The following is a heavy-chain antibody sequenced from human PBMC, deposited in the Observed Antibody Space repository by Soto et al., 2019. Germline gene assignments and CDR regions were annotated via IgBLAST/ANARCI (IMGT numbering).Heavy chain of an antibody. J-gene: IGHJ4*02. CDR1: GYTFTSYG. Sequence: ASVKVSCKASGYTFTSYGISWVRQAPGQGLEWMGWISAYNGNTNYAQKFQGRVTMTRDTSTSTVYMELSSLRSEDTAVYYCARGSRLVVVVTAILHYWGQGTLVTVSS. CDR3: ARGSRLVVVVTAILHY. V-gene: IGHV1-18*01. D-gene: IGHD2-21*02. CDR2: ISAYNGNT.